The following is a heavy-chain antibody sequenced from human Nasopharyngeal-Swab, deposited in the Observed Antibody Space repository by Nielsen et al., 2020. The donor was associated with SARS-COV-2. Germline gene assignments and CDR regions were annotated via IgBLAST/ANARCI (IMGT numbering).Heavy chain of an antibody. D-gene: IGHD1-7*01. J-gene: IGHJ3*02. Sequence: ASVKVSCKASGYTFTGYYMHWVRQAPGQGLEWMGIINPSGGSTSYAQKFQGRVTMTRDTSTSTVYMELSSLRSEDTAVYYCARGRITGTTLWSPKANDAFDIWGQGTMVTVSS. CDR3: ARGRITGTTLWSPKANDAFDI. V-gene: IGHV1-46*01. CDR1: GYTFTGYY. CDR2: INPSGGST.